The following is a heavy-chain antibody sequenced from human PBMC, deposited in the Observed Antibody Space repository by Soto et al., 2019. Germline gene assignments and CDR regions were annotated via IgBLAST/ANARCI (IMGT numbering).Heavy chain of an antibody. CDR3: ARDLGYYDFWSGYYGPHNWFDP. V-gene: IGHV3-48*03. D-gene: IGHD3-3*01. CDR2: ISSSGSTI. J-gene: IGHJ5*02. CDR1: GFTFSSYE. Sequence: VGSLRLSCGASGFTFSSYEMNWVRQAPGKGLEWVSYISSSGSTIYYADSVKGRFTISRDNAKNSLDLQMNSLRAEDTAVYYCARDLGYYDFWSGYYGPHNWFDPWGQGTLVTVSS.